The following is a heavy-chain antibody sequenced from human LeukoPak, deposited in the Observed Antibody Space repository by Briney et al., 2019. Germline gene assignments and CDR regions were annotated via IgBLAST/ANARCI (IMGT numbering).Heavy chain of an antibody. CDR3: AGEYDAISH. V-gene: IGHV1-69*02. J-gene: IGHJ4*02. Sequence: ASVKVSCKASGDTFSSYSFIWVRQAPGQGLEWMGRINPILGLANYAQNFQVRLTITADTSTNTASMELSSLTSEDTGVYYCAGEYDAISHWGQGTLVTVAS. CDR1: GDTFSSYS. D-gene: IGHD3-9*01. CDR2: INPILGLA.